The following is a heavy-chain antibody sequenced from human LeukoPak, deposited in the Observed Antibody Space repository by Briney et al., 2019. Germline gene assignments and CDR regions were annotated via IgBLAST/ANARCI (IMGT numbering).Heavy chain of an antibody. CDR2: IIPIFGTA. CDR1: GGTFSSYA. V-gene: IGHV1-69*13. D-gene: IGHD5-18*01. CDR3: ARDAARGYSYGYRYFDL. J-gene: IGHJ2*01. Sequence: ASVKVSCKASGGTFSSYAISWVRQAPGQGLEWMGGIIPIFGTANYAQKFQGRVTITADESTSTAYMELSSLRSEDTAVYYCARDAARGYSYGYRYFDLWGRGTLVTVSS.